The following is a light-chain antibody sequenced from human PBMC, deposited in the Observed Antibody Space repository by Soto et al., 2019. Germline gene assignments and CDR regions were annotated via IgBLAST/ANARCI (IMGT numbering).Light chain of an antibody. CDR1: QTISSW. J-gene: IGKJ1*01. Sequence: DIQMTQSPSTLSGSVGDRVTITCRASQTISSWWAWYQQKPGKAPKLLIYKASTLKSGVPSRVSGSGSGTEFTLTISSLQPDDFATYYCQQYNSYAEAFGQGTKVELK. CDR3: QQYNSYAEA. V-gene: IGKV1-5*03. CDR2: KAS.